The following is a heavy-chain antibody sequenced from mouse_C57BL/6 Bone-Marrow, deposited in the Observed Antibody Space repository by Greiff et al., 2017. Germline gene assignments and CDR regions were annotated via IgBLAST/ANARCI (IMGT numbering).Heavy chain of an antibody. CDR3: ARDYDYEFDY. V-gene: IGHV1-50*01. Sequence: VQLQESGAELVKPGASVKLSCKASGYTFTSYWMQWVKQRPGQGLEWIGAIDPSGSYTNYTQKFKGKATLTVDTSSSTAYMQLSSLTSEDSAVYYCARDYDYEFDYWGQGTTLTVSS. CDR2: IDPSGSYT. CDR1: GYTFTSYW. D-gene: IGHD2-4*01. J-gene: IGHJ2*01.